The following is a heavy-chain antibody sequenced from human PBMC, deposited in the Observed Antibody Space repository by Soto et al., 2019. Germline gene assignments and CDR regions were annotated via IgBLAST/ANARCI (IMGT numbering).Heavy chain of an antibody. V-gene: IGHV4-39*01. D-gene: IGHD1-26*01. CDR3: ARHIVVARQGTWFDP. Sequence: TLSLTSTVSGGSISSSSYYWPWIRQPPGKGLEWIGSIYYSGSTYYNPSLKSRVTISVDTSKNQFSLKLSSVTAADTAVYYCARHIVVARQGTWFDPWGQGTLVTVS. CDR1: GGSISSSSYY. CDR2: IYYSGST. J-gene: IGHJ5*02.